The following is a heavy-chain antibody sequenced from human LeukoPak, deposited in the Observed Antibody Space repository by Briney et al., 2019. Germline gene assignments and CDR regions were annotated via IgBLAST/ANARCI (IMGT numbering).Heavy chain of an antibody. J-gene: IGHJ4*02. CDR1: GGSISSYY. CDR2: IYASGST. V-gene: IGHV4-4*07. CDR3: ARGSGYYGEDFEY. Sequence: SETLSLTCTVSGGSISSYYWSWIRQPAGKALEWIGRIYASGSTNYNPSLKSRVTISLDTSKNQFSLKLSSVTAADMAVYYCARGSGYYGEDFEYWGQGTLVTVSS. D-gene: IGHD3-22*01.